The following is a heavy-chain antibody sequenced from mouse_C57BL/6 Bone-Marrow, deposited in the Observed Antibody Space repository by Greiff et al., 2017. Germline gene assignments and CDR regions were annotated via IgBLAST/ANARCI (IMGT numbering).Heavy chain of an antibody. V-gene: IGHV1-39*01. D-gene: IGHD3-2*02. CDR1: GYSFTDYN. CDR2: INPNYGTT. J-gene: IGHJ4*01. CDR3: ARKGERQLSLYAMDY. Sequence: VQLQQSGPELVKPGASVKISCKASGYSFTDYNMNWVKQSNGKSLEWIGVINPNYGTTSYNQKFKGKATLTVDQSSSTAYMQLNSLTSEDSAVXYCARKGERQLSLYAMDYWGQGTSVTVSS.